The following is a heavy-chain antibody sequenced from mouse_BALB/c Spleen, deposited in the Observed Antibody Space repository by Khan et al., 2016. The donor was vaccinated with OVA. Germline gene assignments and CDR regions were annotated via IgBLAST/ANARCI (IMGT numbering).Heavy chain of an antibody. D-gene: IGHD1-1*01. V-gene: IGHV1-7*01. CDR1: GYTFTSYW. CDR2: INPSTGYT. Sequence: VQLQESGAELAKPGASVKMSCKASGYTFTSYWVNWVKQRPGQGLEWIGYINPSTGYTDYNQKFKDKATLTADKSSSTAYMQLSNLTSVDSAVYFCARRGLRWDFDYWGQGTTLTVSS. CDR3: ARRGLRWDFDY. J-gene: IGHJ2*01.